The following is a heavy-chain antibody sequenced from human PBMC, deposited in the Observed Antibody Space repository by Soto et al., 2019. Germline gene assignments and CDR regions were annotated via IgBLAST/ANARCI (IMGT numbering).Heavy chain of an antibody. D-gene: IGHD6-19*01. CDR3: ARAGFSNGFYGTFDY. CDR1: SGSFNSYY. CDR2: INHRGSS. J-gene: IGHJ4*02. Sequence: PSETLSLTCAVDSGSFNSYYWSWIRQPPGKGLEWIAEINHRGSSNRNPALESRITISVDTSKNQFSLELNSVTAADTAVYYCARAGFSNGFYGTFDYWGQGTLVTVS. V-gene: IGHV4-34*01.